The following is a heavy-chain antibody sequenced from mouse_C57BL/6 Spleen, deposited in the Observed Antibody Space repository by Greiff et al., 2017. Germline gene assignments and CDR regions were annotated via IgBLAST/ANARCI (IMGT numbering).Heavy chain of an antibody. CDR1: GFTFSSYG. J-gene: IGHJ1*03. V-gene: IGHV5-6*01. Sequence: EVMLVESGGDLVKPGGSLKLSCAASGFTFSSYGMSWVRQTPDKRLEWVATISSGGSYTYCPDSVKWRFPISRDNAKNTLYLQMSSLKSEDTAMYSCASLFYGSSLSYWYFDVWGTGTTVTVSS. D-gene: IGHD1-1*01. CDR2: ISSGGSYT. CDR3: ASLFYGSSLSYWYFDV.